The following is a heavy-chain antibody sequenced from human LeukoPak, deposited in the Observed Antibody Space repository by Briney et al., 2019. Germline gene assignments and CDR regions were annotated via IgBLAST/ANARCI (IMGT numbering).Heavy chain of an antibody. CDR3: VRTDSSGWSDYFDY. CDR2: ISSNGGST. Sequence: GGSLRLSCSASGFTFSSYAMHWVRQAPGKGLEYVSAISSNGGSTYYADSVKGRFTISRDNSKNTLYLQMSSLRAEDTAVYYCVRTDSSGWSDYFDYWGQGTLVTVSS. V-gene: IGHV3-64D*09. J-gene: IGHJ4*02. D-gene: IGHD6-19*01. CDR1: GFTFSSYA.